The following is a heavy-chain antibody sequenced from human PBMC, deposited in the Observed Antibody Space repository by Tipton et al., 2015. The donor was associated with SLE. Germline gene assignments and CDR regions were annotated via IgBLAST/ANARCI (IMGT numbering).Heavy chain of an antibody. Sequence: SLRLSCTGSEFTFSLYWMTWVRQAPGKGLEWVANINQEGSEKYFVDSVKGRFTISRDNAKNSLFLQMNSLRVEDTAVYYCARVRYFDLYYFDFWGQGTLVTVSS. V-gene: IGHV3-7*01. D-gene: IGHD3-9*01. CDR2: INQEGSEK. CDR1: EFTFSLYW. J-gene: IGHJ4*02. CDR3: ARVRYFDLYYFDF.